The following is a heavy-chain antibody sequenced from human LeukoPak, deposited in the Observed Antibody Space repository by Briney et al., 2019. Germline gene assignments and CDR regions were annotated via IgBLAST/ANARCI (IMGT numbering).Heavy chain of an antibody. J-gene: IGHJ6*03. Sequence: PSETLSLTCTVSGGSISSGSYYWSWIRQPAGKGLEWIGRIYTSGSTNYNPSLKSRVTISVDTSKNQFSLNLSSVTAADTAVYYCARGASSSSAIGYYYYYMDVWGKGTTVTVSS. CDR3: ARGASSSSAIGYYYYYMDV. V-gene: IGHV4-61*02. D-gene: IGHD6-6*01. CDR2: IYTSGST. CDR1: GGSISSGSYY.